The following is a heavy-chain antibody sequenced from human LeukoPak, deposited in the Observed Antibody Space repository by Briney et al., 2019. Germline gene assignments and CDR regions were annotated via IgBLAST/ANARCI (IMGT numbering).Heavy chain of an antibody. J-gene: IGHJ4*02. CDR1: GFTFSSYW. CDR2: IKQDGSEK. CDR3: AREIRQSIGVAVHPVDY. Sequence: GGSLRLSCAASGFTFSSYWMSWVRQAPGKGLEWVANIKQDGSEKYYVDSVKGRFTISRDNAKNSLYLQMNSLRAEDTGVYYCAREIRQSIGVAVHPVDYWGQGTLVTVSS. D-gene: IGHD6-19*01. V-gene: IGHV3-7*01.